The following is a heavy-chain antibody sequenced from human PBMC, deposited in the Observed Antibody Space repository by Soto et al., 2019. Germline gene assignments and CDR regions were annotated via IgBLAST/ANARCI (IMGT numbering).Heavy chain of an antibody. V-gene: IGHV1-18*04. D-gene: IGHD2-15*01. CDR2: ISAYNGNT. CDR1: GYTFTSYG. Sequence: ASVKVSCKASGYTFTSYGISWVRQAPGQGLEWMGWISAYNGNTNYAQKLQGRVTMTTDTSTSTAYMELRSLRSDDTAVYYCARDPFEYCSGGSGWHYYYGMDVWGQGTTVTVSS. CDR3: ARDPFEYCSGGSGWHYYYGMDV. J-gene: IGHJ6*02.